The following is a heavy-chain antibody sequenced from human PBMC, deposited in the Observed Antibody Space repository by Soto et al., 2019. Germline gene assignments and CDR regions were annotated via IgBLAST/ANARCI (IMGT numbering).Heavy chain of an antibody. D-gene: IGHD5-12*01. J-gene: IGHJ6*02. CDR1: GFTFSDYY. CDR3: ARDRGGYDRLYYYHGMDV. V-gene: IGHV3-11*06. Sequence: GGSLRLSCAASGFTFSDYYMSWIRQAPGKGLEYISYISSSSGSTNYADSVKGRFTISRDNAKNSLYLQMSSLKAEDTAVYYCARDRGGYDRLYYYHGMDVWGQGTTVTVSS. CDR2: ISSSSGST.